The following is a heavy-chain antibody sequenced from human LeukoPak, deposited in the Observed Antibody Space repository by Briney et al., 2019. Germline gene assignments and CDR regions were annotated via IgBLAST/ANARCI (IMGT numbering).Heavy chain of an antibody. Sequence: PGGSPRLSCGASEFSFENYAMHWVRQAPGKGLEWVALISDDGSNRFYADSVKGRFTISRDNSKKTLYMQMNSLRAEDTAVYYCARDPYSGSYGNYYYYFMDVWGKGTTVTISS. V-gene: IGHV3-30*04. D-gene: IGHD1-26*01. J-gene: IGHJ6*03. CDR3: ARDPYSGSYGNYYYYFMDV. CDR2: ISDDGSNR. CDR1: EFSFENYA.